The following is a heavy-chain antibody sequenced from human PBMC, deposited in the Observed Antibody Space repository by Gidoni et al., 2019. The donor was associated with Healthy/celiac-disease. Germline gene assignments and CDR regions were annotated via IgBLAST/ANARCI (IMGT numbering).Heavy chain of an antibody. Sequence: QAQLVQSGAEVKKPGSSVKVSCKASGGTFSSYAISWVRQAPGQGLEWMGGIIPIFGTANDAQKFQGRVTITADESTSTAYMELSSLRSEDTAVYYCARDVVRAVAGTVLNFQHWGQGTLVTVSS. V-gene: IGHV1-69*01. CDR3: ARDVVRAVAGTVLNFQH. D-gene: IGHD6-19*01. CDR2: IIPIFGTA. J-gene: IGHJ1*01. CDR1: GGTFSSYA.